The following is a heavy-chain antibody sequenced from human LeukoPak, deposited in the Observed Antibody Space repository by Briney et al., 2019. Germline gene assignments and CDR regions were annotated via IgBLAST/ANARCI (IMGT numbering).Heavy chain of an antibody. CDR3: ARVAPNNWNDAFDI. CDR2: IRSSGSTI. Sequence: GGSMRLSCAASGFTISSYEMNWVRKAPGKRLEWVSYIRSSGSTIYYADSVKGRFTSSRDNAKNSLYLQMNSLRAEDTAVYYCARVAPNNWNDAFDIWGQGTMVTVSS. CDR1: GFTISSYE. V-gene: IGHV3-48*03. J-gene: IGHJ3*02. D-gene: IGHD1-1*01.